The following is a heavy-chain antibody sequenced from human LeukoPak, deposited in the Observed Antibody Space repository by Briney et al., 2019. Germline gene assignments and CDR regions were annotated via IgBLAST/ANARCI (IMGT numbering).Heavy chain of an antibody. CDR1: GYTFTGYY. J-gene: IGHJ4*02. CDR2: INPNSGGT. D-gene: IGHD3-9*01. CDR3: ARGAELLRYFDWLLYYFDY. V-gene: IGHV1-2*02. Sequence: ASVKVSCKASGYTFTGYYMHWVRQAPGQGLEWMGWINPNSGGTNYAQKFQGRVTMTRDTSISTAYMELSRLRSDDTAVYYCARGAELLRYFDWLLYYFDYWGQGTLVTVSS.